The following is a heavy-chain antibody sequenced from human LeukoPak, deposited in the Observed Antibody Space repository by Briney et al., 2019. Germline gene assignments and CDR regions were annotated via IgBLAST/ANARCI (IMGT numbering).Heavy chain of an antibody. Sequence: GESPKISCKGSGYSFTSYWIGWVRQMPGKGLEWMGIIYPGDSDTRYSPSFQGQVTISADKSISTAYLQWSSLKASDTAMYYCARQRAGDSSGYYFNSRWFDPWGQGTLVTVSS. V-gene: IGHV5-51*01. J-gene: IGHJ5*02. CDR1: GYSFTSYW. D-gene: IGHD3-22*01. CDR2: IYPGDSDT. CDR3: ARQRAGDSSGYYFNSRWFDP.